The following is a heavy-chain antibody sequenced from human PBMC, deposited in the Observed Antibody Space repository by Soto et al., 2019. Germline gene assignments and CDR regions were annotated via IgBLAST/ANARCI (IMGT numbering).Heavy chain of an antibody. D-gene: IGHD3-22*01. Sequence: LRLSCAASGFTVISNYVNWVRQAPGKGLEWVSVIYSGGAAHYADSVKGRFTISRDSSKSTVYLQMNSLTAEDTAVYFCAKGDYYDSHFDYWGQGTPVTVSS. CDR2: IYSGGAA. J-gene: IGHJ4*02. V-gene: IGHV3-53*01. CDR3: AKGDYYDSHFDY. CDR1: GFTVISNY.